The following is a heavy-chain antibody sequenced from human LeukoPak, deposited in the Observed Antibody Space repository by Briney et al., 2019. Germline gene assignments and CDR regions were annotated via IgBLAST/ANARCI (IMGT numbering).Heavy chain of an antibody. CDR3: ARSYFDSSGYYYPFDD. Sequence: PSDTLSLPCSVSGGSIRRYYQRWLRQPPRKGLAWMGYIYYSGSTKYNPALKSRVTISGDTSKNQFSLKLSSVTAADTAVYYCARSYFDSSGYYYPFDDWGQGTLVTVSS. V-gene: IGHV4-59*08. D-gene: IGHD3-22*01. CDR2: IYYSGST. J-gene: IGHJ5*02. CDR1: GGSIRRYY.